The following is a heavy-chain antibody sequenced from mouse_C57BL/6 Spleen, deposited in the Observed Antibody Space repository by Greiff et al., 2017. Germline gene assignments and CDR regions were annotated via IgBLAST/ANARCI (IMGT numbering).Heavy chain of an antibody. CDR1: GYTFTSYW. CDR2: IYPSDSET. D-gene: IGHD3-2*02. V-gene: IGHV1-61*01. Sequence: VQLQQPGAELVRPGSSVKLSCKASGYTFTSYWMDWVKQRPGQGLEWIGNIYPSDSETHYNQKFKDKATLTVDKSSSTAYMQLSSLTSEDSAVYYCASLDSSGYVGYWGQGTTLTVSS. CDR3: ASLDSSGYVGY. J-gene: IGHJ2*01.